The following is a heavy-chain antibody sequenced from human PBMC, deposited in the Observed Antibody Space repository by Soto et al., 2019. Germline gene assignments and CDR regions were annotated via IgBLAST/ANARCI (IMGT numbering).Heavy chain of an antibody. Sequence: ASVKVSCKAYGYTFTSYGISWVRQAPGQGLEWMGWISAYNGKTNYAQRFQGRVTMTTDTSTSTAYVEVRSLRSDDTAVYYCARDALIPTITGARFDPWGQGTLVTSPQ. CDR3: ARDALIPTITGARFDP. V-gene: IGHV1-18*01. J-gene: IGHJ5*02. CDR2: ISAYNGKT. D-gene: IGHD1-20*01. CDR1: GYTFTSYG.